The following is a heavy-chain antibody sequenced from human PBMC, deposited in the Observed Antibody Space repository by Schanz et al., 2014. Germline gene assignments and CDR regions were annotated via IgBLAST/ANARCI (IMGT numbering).Heavy chain of an antibody. CDR1: GFTFSAYA. CDR3: AASSGWHPSTDY. V-gene: IGHV3-23*04. D-gene: IGHD6-19*01. Sequence: VQLVESGGGLVQPGGSLRLSCAASGFTFSAYAMSWVRQAPGKGLEWVSAISGSGGSTNYADSVKGRFTISRDNAKSSLYLQMNSLRVEDTAVYYCAASSGWHPSTDYWGQGTLVTVSS. CDR2: ISGSGGST. J-gene: IGHJ4*02.